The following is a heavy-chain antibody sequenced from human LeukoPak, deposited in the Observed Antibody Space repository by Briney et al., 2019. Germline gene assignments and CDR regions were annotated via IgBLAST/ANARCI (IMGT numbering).Heavy chain of an antibody. V-gene: IGHV4-39*01. CDR1: GGSISSSNYY. D-gene: IGHD3-22*01. Sequence: SETLSLTCTVSGGSISSSNYYWGWIRQPPGKGLEWIGNIYYSGSTYYNPSLKSRVTISVDTSKNQFSLKLSSVTAADTAVYYCARHDSSGYLLDYWGQGTLVTVSS. J-gene: IGHJ4*02. CDR3: ARHDSSGYLLDY. CDR2: IYYSGST.